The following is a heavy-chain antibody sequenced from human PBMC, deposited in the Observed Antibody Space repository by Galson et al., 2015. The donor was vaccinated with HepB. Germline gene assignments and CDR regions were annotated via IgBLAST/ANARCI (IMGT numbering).Heavy chain of an antibody. CDR3: AKDARTHGSRSWFDP. J-gene: IGHJ5*02. CDR2: ISYDGSNK. V-gene: IGHV3-30*18. CDR1: GFTFSSYG. Sequence: SLRLSCAASGFTFSSYGMHWVRQAPGKGLEWVAVISYDGSNKYYADSVKGRFTISRDNSKNTLYLQMNSLRAEDTAVYYCAKDARTHGSRSWFDPWGQGTLVTVSS. D-gene: IGHD6-6*01.